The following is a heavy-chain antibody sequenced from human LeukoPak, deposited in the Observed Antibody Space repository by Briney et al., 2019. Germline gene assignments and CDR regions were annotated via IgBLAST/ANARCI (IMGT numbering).Heavy chain of an antibody. CDR2: ISSRSSYI. J-gene: IGHJ4*02. CDR3: ASGVNYFDY. Sequence: GGSLRLSRAASGFTFSSYNMKWVRQAPAKGLRWVSSISSRSSYIFYADSVKGRFTISRDNAKKSLYLQMNSLRAEDTAVYYCASGVNYFDYWGQGTLVTVSS. CDR1: GFTFSSYN. V-gene: IGHV3-21*01. D-gene: IGHD3-3*01.